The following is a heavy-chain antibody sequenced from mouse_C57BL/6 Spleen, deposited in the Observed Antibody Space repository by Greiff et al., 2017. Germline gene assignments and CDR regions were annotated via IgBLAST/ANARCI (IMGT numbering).Heavy chain of an antibody. V-gene: IGHV1-72*01. Sequence: QVQLKQSGAELVKPGASVKLSCKASGYTFTSYWMHWVKQRPERGLEWIGRIDPNSGGTKYNEKFKSKATLTVDKPSSTAYMQLSSLTAEDSAVYDWARGTEAGDWYFGVWGTGTTVTVS. J-gene: IGHJ1*03. CDR3: ARGTEAGDWYFGV. D-gene: IGHD3-3*01. CDR2: IDPNSGGT. CDR1: GYTFTSYW.